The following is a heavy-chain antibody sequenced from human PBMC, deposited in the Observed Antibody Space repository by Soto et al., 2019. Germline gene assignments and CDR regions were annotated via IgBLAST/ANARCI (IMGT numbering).Heavy chain of an antibody. Sequence: GGSLRLSCVASEFIFSSYRMHWVRQAPGKGLEWVSSISSSSNNINYVDSVKGRFTISRDNAKNTLDLQMNSLRAEDTAVYYCARDDDYDANAFYYWGPGTLVTVSS. V-gene: IGHV3-21*01. D-gene: IGHD3-22*01. CDR1: EFIFSSYR. CDR2: ISSSSNNI. J-gene: IGHJ4*02. CDR3: ARDDDYDANAFYY.